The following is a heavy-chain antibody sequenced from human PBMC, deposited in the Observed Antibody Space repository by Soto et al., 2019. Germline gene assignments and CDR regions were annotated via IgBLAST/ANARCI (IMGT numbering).Heavy chain of an antibody. J-gene: IGHJ6*02. V-gene: IGHV3-30-3*01. CDR2: TSNDGSNT. CDR1: AFTLSKFV. CDR3: ARGNLDV. D-gene: IGHD1-7*01. Sequence: QVRVVESGGGVVQPGKSLRLSCAASAFTLSKFVMHWVRQAPGRGLEWVAVTSNDGSNTFYADSGKGRFTISRDNSKNTVYLQMNSLRTEDTAVYYCARGNLDVWGQGTTVTVSS.